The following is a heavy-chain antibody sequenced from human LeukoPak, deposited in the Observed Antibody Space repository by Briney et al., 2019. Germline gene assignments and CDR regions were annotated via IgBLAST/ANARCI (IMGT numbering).Heavy chain of an antibody. V-gene: IGHV3-48*03. CDR3: ARDATPNYCSGGSCYSYGMDV. CDR1: GFTFSSYE. Sequence: GGSLRLSCAASGFTFSSYEMNWVRQAPGKGLEWVSYISSSGSTIYYADSVKGRFTISRDNAKNSLYLQMNSLRAEDTAVYYCARDATPNYCSGGSCYSYGMDVWGQGTTVTVSS. J-gene: IGHJ6*02. D-gene: IGHD2-15*01. CDR2: ISSSGSTI.